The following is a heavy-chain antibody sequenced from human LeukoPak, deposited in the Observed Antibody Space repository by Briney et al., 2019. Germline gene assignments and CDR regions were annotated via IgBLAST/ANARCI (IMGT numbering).Heavy chain of an antibody. D-gene: IGHD3-16*01. V-gene: IGHV3-23*01. Sequence: GGSLRLSCAASGFTFSSYAMSWVRQAPGKGLEWVSAISGSGGSTYYADSVKGRFTISRDNSKNTLYLQMNSLRAEDTAVYYCAKNMITFGGVLDAFDIWGQGTMVTVSS. CDR2: ISGSGGST. J-gene: IGHJ3*02. CDR3: AKNMITFGGVLDAFDI. CDR1: GFTFSSYA.